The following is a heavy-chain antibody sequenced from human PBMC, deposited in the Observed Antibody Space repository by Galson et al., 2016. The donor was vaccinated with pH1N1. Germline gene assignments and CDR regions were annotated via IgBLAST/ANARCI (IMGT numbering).Heavy chain of an antibody. J-gene: IGHJ4*02. CDR2: IFGSAAKT. Sequence: SLRLSCAASGFTLSDYVMTWVRQAPGKGLEWVSAIFGSAAKTFYADSVMGRFTISRDNSKNTLYLQMNSLRVEDTAIYYCAKDHPSEGWPALDSWGQGTLVTVSS. D-gene: IGHD2-15*01. V-gene: IGHV3-23*01. CDR1: GFTLSDYV. CDR3: AKDHPSEGWPALDS.